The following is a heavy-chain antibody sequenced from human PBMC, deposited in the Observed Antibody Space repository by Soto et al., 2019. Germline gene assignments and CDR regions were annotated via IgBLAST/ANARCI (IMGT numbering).Heavy chain of an antibody. Sequence: EVQLLESGGGLVQPGGSLRLSCAASGFTFSSYAMSWVRQAPGKGLEWVSAISGSGGSTYYADSVKGRFTISRDNSKNPLYLQMTGLRADDTAVSYCATAYYYGSGSRAYYYCGMDVWGQGTTVTVSS. J-gene: IGHJ6*02. CDR2: ISGSGGST. CDR3: ATAYYYGSGSRAYYYCGMDV. D-gene: IGHD3-10*01. CDR1: GFTFSSYA. V-gene: IGHV3-23*01.